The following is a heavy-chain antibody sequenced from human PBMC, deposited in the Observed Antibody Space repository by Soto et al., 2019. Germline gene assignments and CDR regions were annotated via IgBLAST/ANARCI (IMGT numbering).Heavy chain of an antibody. CDR1: GFTFSSYA. CDR3: ARDSIYSSSSSFDY. CDR2: ISYDGSNK. V-gene: IGHV3-30-3*01. D-gene: IGHD6-6*01. J-gene: IGHJ4*02. Sequence: GGSLRLSCAASGFTFSSYAMHWVRQAPGKGLEWVAVISYDGSNKYYADSVKGRFTISRDNSKNTLYLQMNSLRAEDTAVYYCARDSIYSSSSSFDYWGQGTLVTVSS.